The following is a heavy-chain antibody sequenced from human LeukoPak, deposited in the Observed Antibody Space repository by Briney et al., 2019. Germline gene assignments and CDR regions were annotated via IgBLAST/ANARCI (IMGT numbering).Heavy chain of an antibody. CDR2: IYYSGST. CDR1: GGSISSYY. J-gene: IGHJ6*02. D-gene: IGHD6-19*01. CDR3: ARDHDIAVAGTRDYYYGMDV. V-gene: IGHV4-59*01. Sequence: SETLSLTCTVSGGSISSYYWSWIRQPPGKGLEWIGYIYYSGSTNYNPSLKSRVTISVDTSKNQFSLKLSSVTAADTAVYYCARDHDIAVAGTRDYYYGMDVWGQGTTVTVSS.